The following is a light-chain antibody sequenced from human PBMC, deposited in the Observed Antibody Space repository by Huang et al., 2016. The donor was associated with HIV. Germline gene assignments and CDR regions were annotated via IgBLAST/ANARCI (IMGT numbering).Light chain of an antibody. CDR3: QQTSSVPLT. CDR2: AAS. V-gene: IGKV1-39*01. CDR1: QTIMTF. Sequence: DIQTTQSPSSLSASVGDRISITCRASQTIMTFLHWYQQQPGKAPILLIYAASNLQSGVSSRFSGTGSGTHFTLTVTGLQPDEFATYFCQQTSSVPLTFGGGTRVE. J-gene: IGKJ4*01.